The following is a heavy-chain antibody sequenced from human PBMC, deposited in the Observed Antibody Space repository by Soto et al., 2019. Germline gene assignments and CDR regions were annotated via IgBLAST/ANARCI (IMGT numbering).Heavy chain of an antibody. CDR3: ARDYYGSGSYYHWFDP. D-gene: IGHD3-10*01. CDR1: GGSISGYY. V-gene: IGHV4-59*12. J-gene: IGHJ5*02. Sequence: PSETLSLTCTVSGGSISGYYWSWIRQPPGKGLEWIGYIYYSGSTNYNPSLKSRVTISVDTSKNQFSLKLSSVFAADTAVYYCARDYYGSGSYYHWFDPWGQGTLVTVSS. CDR2: IYYSGST.